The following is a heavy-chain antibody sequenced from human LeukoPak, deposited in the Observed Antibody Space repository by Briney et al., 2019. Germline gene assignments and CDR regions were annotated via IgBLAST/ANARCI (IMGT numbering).Heavy chain of an antibody. CDR2: IYYSGST. Sequence: PSETLSLTCTVSGGSISSSSYYWGWIRQPPGKGLEWIGSIYYSGSTYYNPSLKSRVTISVDTSKNQFSLKLSSVTAADKAVYYCARRGFYGSGSFDYWGQGTLVTVSS. V-gene: IGHV4-39*01. CDR3: ARRGFYGSGSFDY. J-gene: IGHJ4*02. D-gene: IGHD3-10*01. CDR1: GGSISSSSYY.